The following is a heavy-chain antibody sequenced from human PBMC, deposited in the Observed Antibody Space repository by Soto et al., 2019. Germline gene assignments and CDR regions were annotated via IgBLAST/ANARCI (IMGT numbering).Heavy chain of an antibody. CDR3: EREDSIIIPDVSDF. CDR1: GFAFNNYG. CDR2: ISKSDYT. J-gene: IGHJ4*02. V-gene: IGHV3-21*01. Sequence: GGSLRLSCTVSGFAFNNYGINWVRQAPGKGLEWVSSISKSDYTYYSDSVKGRFTISRDNAKNSVSLQMNTLRVEDTAVYYCEREDSIIIPDVSDFWGQGNLVTVS. D-gene: IGHD3-22*01.